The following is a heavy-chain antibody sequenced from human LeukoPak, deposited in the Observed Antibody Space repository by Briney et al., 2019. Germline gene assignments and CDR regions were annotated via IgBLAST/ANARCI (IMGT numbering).Heavy chain of an antibody. CDR1: GYTFTNYY. CDR3: ARERRITMILVSPADAFDI. D-gene: IGHD3-22*01. CDR2: INPSGGRT. J-gene: IGHJ3*02. V-gene: IGHV1-46*01. Sequence: VSVKVSCKASGYTFTNYYMHWVRQAPGQGLEWMGIINPSGGRTVYAQKFQGRVTVTRDTSTSTVYMELSSLRYDDTAVYYCARERRITMILVSPADAFDIWGQGTMVTVSS.